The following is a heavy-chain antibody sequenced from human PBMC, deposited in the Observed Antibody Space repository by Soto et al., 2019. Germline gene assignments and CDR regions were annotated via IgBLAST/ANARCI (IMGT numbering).Heavy chain of an antibody. J-gene: IGHJ6*03. V-gene: IGHV1-3*01. CDR1: GYTFTSYA. Sequence: ASVKVSCKASGYTFTSYAMHWVRQAPGQRLEWMGWINAGNGNTKYSQKFQGRVTITRDTSASTAYMELSSLRSEDTAVYYCASAKIVVVPAAYLYYYYRDVWGKGTRVTVSS. CDR3: ASAKIVVVPAAYLYYYYRDV. CDR2: INAGNGNT. D-gene: IGHD2-2*01.